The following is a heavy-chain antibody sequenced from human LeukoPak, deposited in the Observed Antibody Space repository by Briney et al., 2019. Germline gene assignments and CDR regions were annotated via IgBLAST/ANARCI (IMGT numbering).Heavy chain of an antibody. CDR2: IIPIFGTA. CDR1: GGTFSSYA. CDR3: ARDRRGSYSPAFDI. D-gene: IGHD1-26*01. J-gene: IGHJ3*02. V-gene: IGHV1-69*01. Sequence: SSVKVSCKASGGTFSSYAISLVRQAPGQGLEWMGGIIPIFGTANYAQKFQGRVTITADESTSTAYMELSSLRSEDTAVYYCARDRRGSYSPAFDIWGQGTMVTVSS.